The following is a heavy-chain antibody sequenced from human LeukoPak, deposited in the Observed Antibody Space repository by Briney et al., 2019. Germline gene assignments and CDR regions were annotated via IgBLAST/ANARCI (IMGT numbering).Heavy chain of an antibody. V-gene: IGHV1-2*02. Sequence: ASVKVSCKASGYTFTGYYMHWVRQAPRQGLEWMGWINPNSGGTNYAQKFQGRVTMTRDTSISTAYMELSRLRSDDTAVYYCARQHYYDSSGLNDAFDIWGQGTMVTVSS. CDR3: ARQHYYDSSGLNDAFDI. J-gene: IGHJ3*02. CDR1: GYTFTGYY. CDR2: INPNSGGT. D-gene: IGHD3-22*01.